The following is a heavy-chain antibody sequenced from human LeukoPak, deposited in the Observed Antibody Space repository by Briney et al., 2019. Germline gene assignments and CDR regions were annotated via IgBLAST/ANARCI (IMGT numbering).Heavy chain of an antibody. CDR1: GFTFSDYY. D-gene: IGHD6-13*01. CDR3: AKGPSRNIAAAGTDY. J-gene: IGHJ4*02. V-gene: IGHV3-23*01. Sequence: GGSLRLSCAASGFTFSDYYMSWVRQAPGKGLEWVSAISGSGGSTYYADSVKGRFTISRDNSKNTLYLQMNSLRAEDTAVYYCAKGPSRNIAAAGTDYWGQGTLVTVSS. CDR2: ISGSGGST.